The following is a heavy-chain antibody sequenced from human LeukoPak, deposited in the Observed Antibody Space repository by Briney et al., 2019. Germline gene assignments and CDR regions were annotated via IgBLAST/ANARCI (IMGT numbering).Heavy chain of an antibody. D-gene: IGHD3-22*01. Sequence: SETLSLTCTVSGGSISSGSYYWSWIRQPAGKGLEWFGRIYTSGSTNYNPSLKSRVTISVDTSKNQFSLNLSSVTAADTAVYYCARVAYYDSSGYSIFDYWGQGTLVTVSS. V-gene: IGHV4-61*02. CDR2: IYTSGST. CDR3: ARVAYYDSSGYSIFDY. CDR1: GGSISSGSYY. J-gene: IGHJ4*02.